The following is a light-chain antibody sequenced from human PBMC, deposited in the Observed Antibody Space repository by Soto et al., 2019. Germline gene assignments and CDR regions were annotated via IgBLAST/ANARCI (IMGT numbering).Light chain of an antibody. V-gene: IGKV3-15*01. CDR2: GAS. CDR1: QRVSRN. Sequence: EIVMTQSPATLSFSPGEGATLSCRASQRVSRNLAWYQQKPGQAPRLLIFGASTRATGIPARFSGSGSGAEFSLTISALQSEDFAIYYCQQYSNWPLTFGGGTKVGIK. J-gene: IGKJ4*01. CDR3: QQYSNWPLT.